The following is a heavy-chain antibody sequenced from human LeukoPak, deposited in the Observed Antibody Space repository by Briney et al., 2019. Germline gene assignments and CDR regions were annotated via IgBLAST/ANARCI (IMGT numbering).Heavy chain of an antibody. Sequence: GGSLRLSCAASGFTFSSYAMSWVRQAPGKGLEWVSAISGSGGSTYYADSVKGRFTISRDNSKNTLYLQMNSLRAEDTAVYYCAKDVSNGYCYYYGMDVWGQGTTVTVSS. V-gene: IGHV3-23*01. D-gene: IGHD4-4*01. CDR2: ISGSGGST. CDR1: GFTFSSYA. J-gene: IGHJ6*02. CDR3: AKDVSNGYCYYYGMDV.